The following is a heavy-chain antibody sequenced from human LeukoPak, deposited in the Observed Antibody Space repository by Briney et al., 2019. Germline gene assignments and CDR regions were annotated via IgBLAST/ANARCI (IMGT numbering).Heavy chain of an antibody. V-gene: IGHV3-23*01. CDR1: GFTFSSYA. CDR3: AKIASGYWVSYFDY. CDR2: VSSSGGRT. J-gene: IGHJ4*02. D-gene: IGHD3-22*01. Sequence: GESLRLSCAASGFTFSSYAMSWVRQAPGKGLEWVSTVSSSGGRTYYADSVKGRFTISRDNSRNTLYLQMNTLRAEDTAVYYCAKIASGYWVSYFDYWGQGTLVTVSS.